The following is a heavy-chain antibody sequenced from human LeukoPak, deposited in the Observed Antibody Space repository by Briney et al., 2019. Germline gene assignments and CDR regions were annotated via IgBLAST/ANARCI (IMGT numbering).Heavy chain of an antibody. D-gene: IGHD3-16*01. J-gene: IGHJ4*02. V-gene: IGHV4-59*12. CDR2: TYYSGST. Sequence: PSETLSLTCTVSGGSMSSYHWSWIRQSAGKGLEWIGYTYYSGSTNYNPSLKSRVPISVDTSKNQFSLQLSSVTAADTAVYYCARGRIAFGGVVPHYWGQGPLVTVSS. CDR1: GGSMSSYH. CDR3: ARGRIAFGGVVPHY.